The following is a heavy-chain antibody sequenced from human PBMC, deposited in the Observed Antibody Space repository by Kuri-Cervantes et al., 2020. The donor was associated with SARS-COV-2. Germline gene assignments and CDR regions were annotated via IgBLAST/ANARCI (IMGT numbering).Heavy chain of an antibody. V-gene: IGHV1-2*02. J-gene: IGHJ4*02. CDR3: ARVGFGDYEIDY. D-gene: IGHD4-17*01. CDR1: GYTFTGYY. CDR2: INPNSGGT. Sequence: ASVKVSCKASGYTFTGYYMHWVRQAAGQGLEWMGWINPNSGGTNYVQKFQGRVTMTRDTSISTAYMELSRLRSDDTAVYYCARVGFGDYEIDYWGQGTLVTVSS.